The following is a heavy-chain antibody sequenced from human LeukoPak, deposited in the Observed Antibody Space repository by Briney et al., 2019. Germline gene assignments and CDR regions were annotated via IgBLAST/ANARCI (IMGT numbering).Heavy chain of an antibody. CDR3: ARSHYYGSGSRYYFNY. CDR1: GYSFTSYW. CDR2: IYPGDSDT. Sequence: GESLKISCKGSGYSFTSYWIGWVRQMPGKCLEWMGIIYPGDSDTRYSPSFQGQVTISADKSISTAYLQWSSLKASDTAMYYCARSHYYGSGSRYYFNYWGQGTLVTVSS. J-gene: IGHJ4*02. V-gene: IGHV5-51*01. D-gene: IGHD3-10*01.